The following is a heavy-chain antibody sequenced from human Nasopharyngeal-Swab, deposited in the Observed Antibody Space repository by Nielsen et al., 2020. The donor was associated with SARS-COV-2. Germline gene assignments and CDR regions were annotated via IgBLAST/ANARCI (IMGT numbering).Heavy chain of an antibody. CDR3: ARGGTTVRYYYMDV. CDR1: GFTFSRFG. D-gene: IGHD4-11*01. CDR2: IYSGGST. V-gene: IGHV3-53*04. J-gene: IGHJ6*03. Sequence: GESLKISCAASGFTFSRFGMGWVRQAPGKGLEWVSVIYSGGSTYYADSVKGRFTISRHNSKNTLYLQMNSLRAEDTAVYYCARGGTTVRYYYMDVWGKGTTVTVSS.